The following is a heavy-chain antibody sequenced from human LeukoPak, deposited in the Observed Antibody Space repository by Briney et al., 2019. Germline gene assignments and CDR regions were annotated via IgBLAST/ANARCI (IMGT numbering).Heavy chain of an antibody. J-gene: IGHJ4*02. V-gene: IGHV4-39*01. D-gene: IGHD1-26*01. CDR2: IHYGGNT. CDR1: GGSLSSTSSY. CDR3: ARLPGGY. Sequence: PSEPLSLTCTVSGGSLSSTSSYWGWLRPPPGKGLEWLGYIHYGGNTNYNPSLKSRLTISFDTSKNQFSLNLISATAADTAVYYCARLPGGYWGQGTLVIVSS.